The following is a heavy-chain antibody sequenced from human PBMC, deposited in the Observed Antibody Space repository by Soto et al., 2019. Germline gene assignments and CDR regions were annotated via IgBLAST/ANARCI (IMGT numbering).Heavy chain of an antibody. CDR1: GGSVSSGSYY. CDR3: ARAYYAADY. Sequence: PSETLSLTCSFSGGSVSSGSYYLNWFRQPPGKGLEWVGYIYYTGATNYNPSLKSRVTISADTSRNHFSLKLTSVTAADTAVYFCARAYYAADYWGRGTLVTVSS. CDR2: IYYTGAT. J-gene: IGHJ4*02. D-gene: IGHD3-10*01. V-gene: IGHV4-61*03.